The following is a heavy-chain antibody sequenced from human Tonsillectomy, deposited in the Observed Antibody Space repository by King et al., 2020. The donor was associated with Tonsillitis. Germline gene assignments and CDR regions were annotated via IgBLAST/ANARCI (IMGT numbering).Heavy chain of an antibody. J-gene: IGHJ4*02. CDR1: GYSFTTYW. CDR2: IYPGYSDT. V-gene: IGHV5-51*01. CDR3: ARRLAAADFHY. Sequence: QLVQSGAEVKKPGESLKISCKDSGYSFTTYWIGWVLQRPGKGLECMGIIYPGYSDTRDSPAFQGRVTISADKSISTAYLQWSSLKASDTAMYFCARRLAAADFHYWGQGTLVTVSS. D-gene: IGHD6-13*01.